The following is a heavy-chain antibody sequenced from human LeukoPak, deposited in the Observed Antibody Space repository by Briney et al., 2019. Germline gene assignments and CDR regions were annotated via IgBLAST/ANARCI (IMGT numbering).Heavy chain of an antibody. CDR2: IWYDGSNK. CDR3: ARDATRSPMYYYDSSGYYVDY. Sequence: GGSLRLSCAASGFTFSSYGMHWVRQAPGKGLEWVAVIWYDGSNKYYADSVKGRFTISRDNSKNTLYLQMNSLRAEDTAVYYCARDATRSPMYYYDSSGYYVDYWGQGTLVTVSS. V-gene: IGHV3-33*01. CDR1: GFTFSSYG. D-gene: IGHD3-22*01. J-gene: IGHJ4*02.